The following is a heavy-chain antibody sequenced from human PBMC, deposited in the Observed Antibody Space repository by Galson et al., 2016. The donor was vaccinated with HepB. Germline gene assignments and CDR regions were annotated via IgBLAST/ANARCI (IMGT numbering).Heavy chain of an antibody. J-gene: IGHJ6*04. Sequence: SLRLSCADSGFIFRSYAMNWVRQAPGKGLEWLAVISNDGSNKYFADSVKGRFTISRDNSKNTLYLQMNSLRAEDTAVYYCARFIASPWYDYYYYGMDVWGKRAPVTVSS. V-gene: IGHV3-30-3*01. CDR2: ISNDGSNK. CDR1: GFIFRSYA. CDR3: ARFIASPWYDYYYYGMDV. D-gene: IGHD6-13*01.